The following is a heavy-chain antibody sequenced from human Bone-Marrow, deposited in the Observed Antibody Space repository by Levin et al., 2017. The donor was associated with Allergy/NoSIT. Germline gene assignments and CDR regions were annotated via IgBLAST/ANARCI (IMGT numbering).Heavy chain of an antibody. CDR2: MNPSNGDT. J-gene: IGHJ5*02. CDR1: GYTFINYD. Sequence: ASVKVSCKASGYTFINYDINWVRQAAGQGLEWLGWMNPSNGDTGYAQKFQGRVTLTRDSSISTAYMELTSLESDDTAVYYCARNPPKTGWFDPWGQGTLVIVAS. V-gene: IGHV1-8*01. CDR3: ARNPPKTGWFDP.